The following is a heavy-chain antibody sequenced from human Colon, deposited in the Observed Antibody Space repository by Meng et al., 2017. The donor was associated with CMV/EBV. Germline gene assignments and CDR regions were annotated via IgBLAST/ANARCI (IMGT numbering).Heavy chain of an antibody. CDR3: VRESQSGSYIYLQH. D-gene: IGHD1-26*01. CDR1: GYTFTNYG. J-gene: IGHJ1*01. V-gene: IGHV1-18*01. CDR2: ISAYTGDT. Sequence: QVTRVQSGAEVKKPGASVKVSCKVSGYTFTNYGISWGRQAPGQGLEWMGWISAYTGDTYYAQKFQGRVTMTTDTSTSTAYMELRSLRSDDTAVYYCVRESQSGSYIYLQHWGQGTLVTVSS.